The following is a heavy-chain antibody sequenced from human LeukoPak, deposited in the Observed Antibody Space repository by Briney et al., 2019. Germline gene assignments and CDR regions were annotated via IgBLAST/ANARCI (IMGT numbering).Heavy chain of an antibody. Sequence: PSETLSLTCTVSGGSISSSSYYWGWIRQPPGKGLEWIGSIYYSGSTYYNPSLKSRVTISVDTSKNQFSLKLSSVTAADTAVYYCARVEWLRLLSWFDPWGQGTLVTVSS. V-gene: IGHV4-39*07. CDR1: GGSISSSSYY. CDR2: IYYSGST. CDR3: ARVEWLRLLSWFDP. J-gene: IGHJ5*02. D-gene: IGHD5-12*01.